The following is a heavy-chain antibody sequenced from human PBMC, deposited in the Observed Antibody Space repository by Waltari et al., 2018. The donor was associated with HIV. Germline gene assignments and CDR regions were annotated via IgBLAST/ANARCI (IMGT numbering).Heavy chain of an antibody. CDR3: ARGHSSSWSKSYWYFDL. V-gene: IGHV3-64*01. Sequence: EVQLEESGGGLVQPGGSLRLSCAASGFSFSSYAMHWVRQAPGKGLEYVSAISSNGGSTYYANSVKDRFTVSRDNSKNTLYIQMGSLRAEDMAVYYCARGHSSSWSKSYWYFDLWGRGTLVTVSS. J-gene: IGHJ2*01. D-gene: IGHD6-13*01. CDR1: GFSFSSYA. CDR2: ISSNGGST.